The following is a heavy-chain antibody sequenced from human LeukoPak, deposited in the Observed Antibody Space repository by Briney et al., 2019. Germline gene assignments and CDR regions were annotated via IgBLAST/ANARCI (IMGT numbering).Heavy chain of an antibody. CDR3: ARDVTGTTTFRFDP. D-gene: IGHD1-1*01. Sequence: SVKVSCKASGGTFSSYAISWVRQAPGQGLEWMGGIIPIFGTPNYAQKFQGRVTITADESTSTAYMELSSLRSEDTAVYYCARDVTGTTTFRFDPWGQGTLVTVSS. V-gene: IGHV1-69*13. CDR2: IIPIFGTP. CDR1: GGTFSSYA. J-gene: IGHJ5*02.